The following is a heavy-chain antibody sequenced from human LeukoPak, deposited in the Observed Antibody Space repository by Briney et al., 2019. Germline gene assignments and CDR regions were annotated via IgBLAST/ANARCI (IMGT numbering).Heavy chain of an antibody. CDR3: TTDHSPRITIFGVVVRD. D-gene: IGHD3-3*01. Sequence: GGSLRLSCAASGFTVSSNSMNWVRQAPGKGLEWVSVIFSGGGTYYADSVMDRFTISKDSSKNTLYLQMNSLKTEDTAVYYCTTDHSPRITIFGVVVRDWGQGTMVTVSS. CDR2: IFSGGGT. J-gene: IGHJ3*01. V-gene: IGHV3-66*01. CDR1: GFTVSSNS.